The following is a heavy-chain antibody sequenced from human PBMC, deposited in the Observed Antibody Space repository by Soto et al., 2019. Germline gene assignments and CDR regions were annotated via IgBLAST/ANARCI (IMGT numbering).Heavy chain of an antibody. CDR1: GFTFRDYG. Sequence: GGSLRLSCAASGFTFRDYGMHWVRQTPGKGLEWVAVIWYDGSNKYYADSVKGRFTISRDNSKNTLYLQMNSLRAEDTAVYYCARGNYDRSGFPDYWGQGTLVTVSS. CDR3: ARGNYDRSGFPDY. D-gene: IGHD3-22*01. CDR2: IWYDGSNK. V-gene: IGHV3-33*01. J-gene: IGHJ4*02.